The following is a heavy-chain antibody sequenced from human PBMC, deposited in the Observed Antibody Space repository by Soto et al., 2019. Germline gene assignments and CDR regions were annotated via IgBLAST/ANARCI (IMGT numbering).Heavy chain of an antibody. CDR2: IYTSGST. J-gene: IGHJ6*02. Sequence: SETLSLTCTVSGGSISSYYWSWIRQPAGKGLEWIGRIYTSGSTNYNPSLKGRVTMSVDTSKNQFSLKLSSVTAADTAVYYCARSSGSYDYYYGMDVWGQGTTVTVSS. CDR1: GGSISSYY. V-gene: IGHV4-4*07. CDR3: ARSSGSYDYYYGMDV. D-gene: IGHD1-26*01.